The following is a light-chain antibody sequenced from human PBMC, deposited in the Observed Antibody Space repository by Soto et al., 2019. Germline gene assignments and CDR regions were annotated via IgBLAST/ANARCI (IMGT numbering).Light chain of an antibody. CDR1: QSLSTY. CDR3: QQYDNLPPS. Sequence: IVLTQSPGTLSLSPGERATLSCRASQSLSTYLAWYQQKPGQAPRLLIYGVSTRATGIPDRFSGSGSGTDFTLTISSLQPEDIATYYCQQYDNLPPSFGQGTRLEIK. V-gene: IGKV3-20*01. J-gene: IGKJ5*01. CDR2: GVS.